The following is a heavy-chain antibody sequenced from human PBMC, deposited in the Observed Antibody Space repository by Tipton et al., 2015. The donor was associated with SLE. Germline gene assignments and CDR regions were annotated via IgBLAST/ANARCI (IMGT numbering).Heavy chain of an antibody. J-gene: IGHJ4*02. Sequence: SLRLSCAASGYPVPTFAMHWVRQAPGKGLEWVAVTSYDETVKYFADSVKGRFTISRDESKNTMYLQMNSLRAEDTALYYCARVGPERSGTYSFDYWGQGTLVSVSS. CDR1: GYPVPTFA. V-gene: IGHV3-30*01. D-gene: IGHD1-26*01. CDR3: ARVGPERSGTYSFDY. CDR2: TSYDETVK.